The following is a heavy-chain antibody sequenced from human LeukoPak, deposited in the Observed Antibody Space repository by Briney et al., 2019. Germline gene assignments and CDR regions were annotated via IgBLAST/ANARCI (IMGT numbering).Heavy chain of an antibody. J-gene: IGHJ3*02. V-gene: IGHV3-23*01. CDR1: GFTFSSYA. CDR3: AREDASAFDI. CDR2: ISGSGGST. Sequence: GGSLRLSCAASGFTFSSYAMSWVRQAPGKGLEWVSAISGSGGSTYYADSVKGRFTISRDNAKNSLFLQMNTLRAEDTAVYYCAREDASAFDIWGQGTMVTVSS.